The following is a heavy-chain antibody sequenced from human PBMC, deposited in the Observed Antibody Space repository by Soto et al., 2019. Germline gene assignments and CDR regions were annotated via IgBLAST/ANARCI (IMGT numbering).Heavy chain of an antibody. CDR3: ARDGRGGFDY. Sequence: QVQLQESGPGLVKPSQTLSLPCTVSGGSISSGGYYWSWIRQHPGKGLEWIGYILYSGSTYYNPYIKSRVTISLDTSKNQSDLKLSSVTAADTAVYYCARDGRGGFDYWGQGTLVTGSS. V-gene: IGHV4-31*03. J-gene: IGHJ4*02. CDR2: ILYSGST. D-gene: IGHD1-26*01. CDR1: GGSISSGGYY.